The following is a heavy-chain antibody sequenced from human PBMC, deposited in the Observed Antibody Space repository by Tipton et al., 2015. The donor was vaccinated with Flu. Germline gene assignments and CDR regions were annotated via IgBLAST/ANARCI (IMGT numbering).Heavy chain of an antibody. CDR3: ARRDYSNYVSEPKNWFDS. V-gene: IGHV4-39*01. D-gene: IGHD4-11*01. CDR2: IYYSGST. CDR1: GGSISSSSYY. Sequence: TLSLTCTVSGGSISSSSYYWGWIRQPPGKGLEWIGSIYYSGSTYYNPSLKSRVTISVDTSKNQFSLKLSSVTAADTAVYYCARRDYSNYVSEPKNWFDSWGQGALVIVSS. J-gene: IGHJ5*01.